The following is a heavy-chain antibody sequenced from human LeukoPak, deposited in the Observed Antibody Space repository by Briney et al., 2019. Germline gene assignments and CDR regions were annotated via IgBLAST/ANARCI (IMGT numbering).Heavy chain of an antibody. CDR3: ATGAFCTNGVCSDP. V-gene: IGHV1-8*01. J-gene: IGHJ5*02. CDR1: GYTFTSYD. Sequence: ASVKVSCKASGYTFTSYDINWVRQATGQGLEWMGWMNPNSGNTGYAQKFRGRVTMARNTSIGTAYMELSSLRSEDTAVYYCATGAFCTNGVCSDPWGQGTLVTVSS. CDR2: MNPNSGNT. D-gene: IGHD2-8*01.